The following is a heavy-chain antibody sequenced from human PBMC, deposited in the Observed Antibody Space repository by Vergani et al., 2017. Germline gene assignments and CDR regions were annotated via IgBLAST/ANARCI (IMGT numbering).Heavy chain of an antibody. CDR2: IYYSGST. D-gene: IGHD3-3*01. Sequence: QVQLQESGPGLVKPSETLSLTCTVSGGSISSYYWSWIRQPPGKGLEWIGYIYYSGSTNYNPSLKSRVTISVDTSKNQFSLKLSSVTAADTAVYYCARLVTYYDFWSGYPYFDYWGQGTLVTVSS. V-gene: IGHV4-59*08. J-gene: IGHJ4*02. CDR1: GGSISSYY. CDR3: ARLVTYYDFWSGYPYFDY.